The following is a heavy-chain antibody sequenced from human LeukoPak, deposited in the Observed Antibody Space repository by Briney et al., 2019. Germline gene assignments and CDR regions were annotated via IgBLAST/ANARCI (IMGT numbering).Heavy chain of an antibody. J-gene: IGHJ5*01. D-gene: IGHD1-26*01. CDR1: GFTFSSYW. CDR2: VKQDGSEK. V-gene: IGHV3-7*01. Sequence: GGSLRLSCAASGFTFSSYWMNWLRQAPGKGLGWVANVKQDGSEKYYVDSVKGRFTISRDNAKNSLYLQMNSLRAEDTAVYYCAKEGAYPILPYDSWGQGALVTVSS. CDR3: AKEGAYPILPYDS.